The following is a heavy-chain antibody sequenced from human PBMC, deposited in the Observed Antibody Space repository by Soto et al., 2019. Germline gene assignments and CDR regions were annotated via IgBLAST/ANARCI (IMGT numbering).Heavy chain of an antibody. CDR1: GYTFTSYG. Sequence: ASVKVSCKASGYTFTSYGISWLRQAPGQGLEWMGWISAYNGNTNYAQKLQGRVTMTTDTSTSTAYMELRSLRSDDTAVYYCARALYCSGGSCQGIYNWFDPWGQGTLVTVSS. CDR3: ARALYCSGGSCQGIYNWFDP. D-gene: IGHD2-15*01. J-gene: IGHJ5*02. CDR2: ISAYNGNT. V-gene: IGHV1-18*01.